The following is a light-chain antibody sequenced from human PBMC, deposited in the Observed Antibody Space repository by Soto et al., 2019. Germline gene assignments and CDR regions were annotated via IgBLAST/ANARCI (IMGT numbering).Light chain of an antibody. J-gene: IGKJ1*01. V-gene: IGKV3-20*01. CDR2: GAS. CDR3: QQYGSSPWT. CDR1: QTIRSNY. Sequence: ETVWTQSPGTLSLSPGERATLSCRASQTIRSNYLAWYRQTPGQAPRLLIYGASNRATGIADRFSGSGSGTDVTLILSRLEPEDFALYYCQQYGSSPWTFGQGTKVEIK.